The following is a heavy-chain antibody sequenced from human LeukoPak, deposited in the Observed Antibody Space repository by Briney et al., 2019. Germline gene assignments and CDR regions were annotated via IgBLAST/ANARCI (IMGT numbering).Heavy chain of an antibody. CDR1: GFTFSNYW. V-gene: IGHV3-7*01. CDR2: IKEDGTEQ. CDR3: ARDFRSSRGHYYLDV. Sequence: GGSLRLSCAASGFTFSNYWMSWVRQAPGKGLEWVANIKEDGTEQYYVDSVKGRFTISRDNAKNSLYLQMNSLRAENTAVYYCARDFRSSRGHYYLDVWGKGTTVTVSS. D-gene: IGHD6-13*01. J-gene: IGHJ6*03.